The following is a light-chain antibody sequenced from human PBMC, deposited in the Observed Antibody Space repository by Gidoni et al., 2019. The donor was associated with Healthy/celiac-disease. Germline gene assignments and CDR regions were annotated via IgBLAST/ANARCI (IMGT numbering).Light chain of an antibody. Sequence: EIVMTQSPLSLPVTPGEPASIACRSSQSLLHSNGYNYLDWYLPKPGQSPQLLIYYRASGVPDRFSGSGSGTDFTLKISRVEAEDVGVYYCMQALQTPRTFGQGTKVEIK. J-gene: IGKJ1*01. CDR3: MQALQTPRT. CDR1: QSLLHSNGYNY. V-gene: IGKV2-28*01.